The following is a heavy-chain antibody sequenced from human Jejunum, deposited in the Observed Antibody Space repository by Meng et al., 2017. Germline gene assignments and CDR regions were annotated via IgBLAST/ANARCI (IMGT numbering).Heavy chain of an antibody. CDR3: GADY. CDR1: GFPFSAYS. CDR2: ISSDGSYV. J-gene: IGHJ4*02. Sequence: GESLKISCAASGFPFSAYSMNWVRRAPGKGLEWVSYISSDGSYVDYADSVKGRFTVSRYNAKKSLFLQMNRLRADDTAVYYCGADYWGQGTLVTVSS. V-gene: IGHV3-21*01.